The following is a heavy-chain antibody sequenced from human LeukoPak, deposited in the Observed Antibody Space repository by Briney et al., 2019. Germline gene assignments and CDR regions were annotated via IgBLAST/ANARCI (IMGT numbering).Heavy chain of an antibody. D-gene: IGHD3-9*01. Sequence: ASVKVSCKASGYTFTSYYMHWVRQAPGQGLEWMGIINPSGGGTSYAQKFKGRVTMTRDPSTSTVYMELSSLRSEATAVYYCSRDLTDNYYYGMDVWGQGTTVTVSS. V-gene: IGHV1-46*01. CDR2: INPSGGGT. CDR3: SRDLTDNYYYGMDV. CDR1: GYTFTSYY. J-gene: IGHJ6*02.